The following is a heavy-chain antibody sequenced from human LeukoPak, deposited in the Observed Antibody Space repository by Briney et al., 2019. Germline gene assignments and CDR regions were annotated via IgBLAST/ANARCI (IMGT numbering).Heavy chain of an antibody. V-gene: IGHV3-53*01. J-gene: IGHJ6*02. CDR3: ASCSSGWYTSHYYYYGMDV. D-gene: IGHD6-19*01. CDR1: GFTVSSNH. CDR2: IYSGGST. Sequence: GGSLRLSCAASGFTVSSNHMSWVRQAPGKGLEWVSVIYSGGSTYYADSVKGRFTISRDNSKNTLYLQMNSLRAEDTAVYYCASCSSGWYTSHYYYYGMDVWGQGTTVTVSS.